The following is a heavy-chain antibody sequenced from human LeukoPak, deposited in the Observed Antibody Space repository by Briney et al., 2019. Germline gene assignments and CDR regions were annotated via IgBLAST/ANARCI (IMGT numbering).Heavy chain of an antibody. D-gene: IGHD7-27*01. CDR3: AKVLGIPDYYFDY. CDR2: ISGSGGET. V-gene: IGHV3-23*01. Sequence: GGSLRLSCAASGFTFSSYVVSWVRQAPGKGLEWVSVISGSGGETNYADSVKGRFTISRDNAKNSLYLQMNSLRAEDTAVYYCAKVLGIPDYYFDYWGQGTLVTVSS. CDR1: GFTFSSYV. J-gene: IGHJ4*02.